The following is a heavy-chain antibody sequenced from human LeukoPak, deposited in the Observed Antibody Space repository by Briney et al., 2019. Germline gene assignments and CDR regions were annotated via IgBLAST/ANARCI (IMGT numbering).Heavy chain of an antibody. CDR3: AKGGYSGSYNFDY. Sequence: GGSLRLSSAASGFTFSSYAMSWVRQAPGKGLEWVSAISGSGGSTYYADSVKGRFTISRDNSKNTLYLQMNSLRVEDTAVYYCAKGGYSGSYNFDYWGQGTLVTVSS. CDR2: ISGSGGST. CDR1: GFTFSSYA. J-gene: IGHJ4*02. V-gene: IGHV3-23*01. D-gene: IGHD1-26*01.